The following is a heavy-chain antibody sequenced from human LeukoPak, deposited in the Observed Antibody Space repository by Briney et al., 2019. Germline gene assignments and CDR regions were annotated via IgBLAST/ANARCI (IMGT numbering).Heavy chain of an antibody. CDR1: GFTFSNYA. D-gene: IGHD3-22*01. Sequence: GGSLRLSCAASGFTFSNYAMSWVRQAPGKGLEGVSAISGSGGSTYYADSVKGRFTISRDNSKNTLYLQMNSLRAEDTAVYYCAKSAMIVVVITTALDYWGQGTLVTVSS. V-gene: IGHV3-23*01. CDR3: AKSAMIVVVITTALDY. J-gene: IGHJ4*02. CDR2: ISGSGGST.